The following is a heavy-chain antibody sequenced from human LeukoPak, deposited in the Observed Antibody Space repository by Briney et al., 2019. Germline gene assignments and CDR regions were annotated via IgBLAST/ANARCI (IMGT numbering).Heavy chain of an antibody. CDR2: VSYSGDT. D-gene: IGHD1-26*01. CDR3: ARGGASSRYFGY. V-gene: IGHV4-59*11. J-gene: IGHJ4*02. Sequence: SETLSLTCTVSGGSISGHFWSWIRQPPGKGLEWIGFVSYSGDTNYSPSFNGRVTISLDTSKSQFSLNLNSVTAADTAVYFCARGGASSRYFGYWGQGTLVTVSS. CDR1: GGSISGHF.